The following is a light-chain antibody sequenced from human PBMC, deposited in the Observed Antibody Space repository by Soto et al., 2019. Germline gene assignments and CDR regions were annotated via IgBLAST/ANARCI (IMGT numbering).Light chain of an antibody. J-gene: IGKJ4*01. V-gene: IGKV1-9*01. Sequence: DIQMTQSPSSLSASVGDRVTITCRASQGISTYLAWYQQKPGKAPKLLIYAASTLQSGVPSKFSGSGSGTDFTLTISSLQPEDFATYYCQQLHSYPLPFGGGTKVDIK. CDR2: AAS. CDR1: QGISTY. CDR3: QQLHSYPLP.